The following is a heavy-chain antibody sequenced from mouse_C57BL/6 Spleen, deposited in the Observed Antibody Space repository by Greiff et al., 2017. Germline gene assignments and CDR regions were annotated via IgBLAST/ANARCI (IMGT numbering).Heavy chain of an antibody. Sequence: VQLQQSGAELVRPGASVKLSCTASGFNIKDYYMHWVKQRPEQGLEWIGRIDPEDGDTEYAPKFQGKATMTADTSSNTAYLQLSSLTSEDTAVYYCTTKGTGTWGFAYWGQGTLVTVSA. J-gene: IGHJ3*01. CDR1: GFNIKDYY. V-gene: IGHV14-1*01. CDR3: TTKGTGTWGFAY. CDR2: IDPEDGDT. D-gene: IGHD4-1*01.